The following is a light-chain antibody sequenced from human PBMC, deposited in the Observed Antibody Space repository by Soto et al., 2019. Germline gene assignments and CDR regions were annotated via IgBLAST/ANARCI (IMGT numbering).Light chain of an antibody. V-gene: IGKV1-39*01. CDR3: QHYNSYFGT. CDR2: AAS. CDR1: QTITRY. Sequence: DIQMTQSPSSLSASVGDRVTITCRASQTITRYLNWYQQKPGEAPKLLIYAASSLQSGLPSRFSGSGSGTEFTLTISRLQPDDFATYYCQHYNSYFGTFGGGTKV. J-gene: IGKJ4*01.